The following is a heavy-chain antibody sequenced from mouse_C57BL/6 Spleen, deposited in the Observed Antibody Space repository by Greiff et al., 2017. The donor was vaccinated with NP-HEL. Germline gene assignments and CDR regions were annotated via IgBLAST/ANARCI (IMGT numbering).Heavy chain of an antibody. V-gene: IGHV1-50*01. Sequence: QVQLQQPGAELVKPGASVKLSCKASGYTFTSYWMQWVKQRPGQGLEWIGEIDPSDSYTNYNQKFKGKATLTVDTSSSTAYMQLSSLTSEDSAVYYCARSFITTVVRYFDVWGTGTTVTVSS. CDR2: IDPSDSYT. CDR3: ARSFITTVVRYFDV. CDR1: GYTFTSYW. D-gene: IGHD1-1*01. J-gene: IGHJ1*03.